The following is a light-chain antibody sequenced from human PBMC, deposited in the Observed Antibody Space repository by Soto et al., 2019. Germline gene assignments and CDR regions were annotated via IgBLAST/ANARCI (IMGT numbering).Light chain of an antibody. V-gene: IGKV1-39*01. J-gene: IGKJ4*01. CDR2: DSS. CDR3: QQSYTTPLT. Sequence: DIQMTQSPSSLSASIGDRVTITCRARQTIKTFLNWYQQTPGTAPKLLIYDSSILQSGVPSRFSGSGSGTDFPLTISSLQPEDFATYYCQQSYTTPLTFGGGTKVEIK. CDR1: QTIKTF.